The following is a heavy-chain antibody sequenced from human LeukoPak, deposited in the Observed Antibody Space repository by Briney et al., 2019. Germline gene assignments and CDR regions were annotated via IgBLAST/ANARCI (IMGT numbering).Heavy chain of an antibody. CDR3: AQKGYGGKKTNYYYYYYGMDV. Sequence: ASVKVSCKASGYTFTSYAMHWVRQAPGQRLEWMGWINAGNGNTKYSQKFQGRVTITADESTSTAYMELSSLRSEDTAVYYCAQKGYGGKKTNYYYYYYGMDVWGQGTTVTVSS. CDR1: GYTFTSYA. J-gene: IGHJ6*02. D-gene: IGHD4-23*01. V-gene: IGHV1-3*01. CDR2: INAGNGNT.